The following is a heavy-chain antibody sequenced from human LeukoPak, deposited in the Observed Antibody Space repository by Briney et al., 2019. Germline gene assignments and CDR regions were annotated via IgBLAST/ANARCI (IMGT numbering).Heavy chain of an antibody. V-gene: IGHV3-74*01. CDR3: GRGMRDYYGLDY. D-gene: IGHD3-10*01. CDR1: GFTFSSYW. J-gene: IGHJ4*02. Sequence: GGSLRLSCTASGFTFSSYWVHWVRQSQEKRLVWVSRINEDGRVTDYADSVKGRFTISRDNARNTLYLHMNSLTVEDTAVYYCGRGMRDYYGLDYWGQGILVTVSS. CDR2: INEDGRVT.